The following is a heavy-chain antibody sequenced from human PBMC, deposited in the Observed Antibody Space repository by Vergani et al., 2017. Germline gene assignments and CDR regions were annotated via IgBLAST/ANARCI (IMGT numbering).Heavy chain of an antibody. J-gene: IGHJ4*02. CDR2: IITLFGTA. CDR1: GGTFSSYA. Sequence: QVQLVQSGAEVKKPGSSVKVSCKASGGTFSSYAISWVRQAPGQGLEWMGGIITLFGTANYAQKFKGRVTITADESTSTAYMELSSLRSEDTAVYYCARTRYCTKGVCYRDLDYWGKGTLVTVSS. D-gene: IGHD2-8*01. V-gene: IGHV1-69*01. CDR3: ARTRYCTKGVCYRDLDY.